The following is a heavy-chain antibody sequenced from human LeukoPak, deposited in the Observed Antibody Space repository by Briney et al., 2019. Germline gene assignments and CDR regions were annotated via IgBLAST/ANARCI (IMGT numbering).Heavy chain of an antibody. V-gene: IGHV4-38-2*02. CDR3: ARGQGHITVVRGVIRFDP. Sequence: PSETLSLTCTVSGYSISSGYYWGWIRQSPGKGLELIGSIHHSGGTYYNPSLKSRVTISVDTSRNQLSLKLNSVTAADTAVHYCARGQGHITVVRGVIRFDPWGQGTLVTVSS. CDR1: GYSISSGYY. D-gene: IGHD3-10*01. J-gene: IGHJ5*02. CDR2: IHHSGGT.